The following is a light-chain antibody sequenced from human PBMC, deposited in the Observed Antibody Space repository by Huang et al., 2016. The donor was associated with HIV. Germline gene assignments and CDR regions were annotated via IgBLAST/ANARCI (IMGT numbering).Light chain of an antibody. CDR2: GTS. CDR1: QSIGSS. V-gene: IGKV1-5*03. Sequence: DIQMTQSPSTLSASVGDRVTITCRASQSIGSSLAWYQQNPGKAPKLLIYGTSSLESGVPSRFSGSGSGTEFTLTISSLQPDDSASYYGQQYKSYSWTFGQGTKVEIK. CDR3: QQYKSYSWT. J-gene: IGKJ1*01.